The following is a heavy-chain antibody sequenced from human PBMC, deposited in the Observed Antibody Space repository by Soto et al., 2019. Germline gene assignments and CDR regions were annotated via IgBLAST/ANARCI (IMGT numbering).Heavy chain of an antibody. CDR3: ARGGIAVAGTCDY. CDR2: IVVGSGNT. CDR1: GFTFTSSA. V-gene: IGHV1-58*01. J-gene: IGHJ4*02. D-gene: IGHD6-19*01. Sequence: SVKVSCKASGFTFTSSAVQRVRQARGQRLEWIGWIVVGSGNTNYAQKFQDRVTMTRDMSTSTVYMELSSLRSEDTAVYYCARGGIAVAGTCDYWGQGTLVTVSS.